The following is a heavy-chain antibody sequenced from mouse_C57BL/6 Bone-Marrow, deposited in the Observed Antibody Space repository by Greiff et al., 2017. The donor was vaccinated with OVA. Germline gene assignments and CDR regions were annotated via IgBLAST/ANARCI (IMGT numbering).Heavy chain of an antibody. CDR1: GFSLSTFGMG. CDR3: ARIAITTVVEGYAMDY. D-gene: IGHD1-1*01. Sequence: QVTLKECGPGILQPSQTLSLTCSFSGFSLSTFGMGVGWIRQPSGKGLEWLAHIWWDDDKYYNPALKSRLTISKDTSKNQVFLKIANVDTADTATYYCARIAITTVVEGYAMDYWGQGTSVTVSS. J-gene: IGHJ4*01. V-gene: IGHV8-8*01. CDR2: IWWDDDK.